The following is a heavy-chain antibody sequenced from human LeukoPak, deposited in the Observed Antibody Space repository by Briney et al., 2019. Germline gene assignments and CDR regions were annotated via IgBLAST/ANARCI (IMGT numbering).Heavy chain of an antibody. V-gene: IGHV3-30*14. D-gene: IGHD1-26*01. Sequence: GGSLRLSCAASGFTFSAYAMHWVRQAPGKGLEWVGVISSDGSNKYYADSVKGRFTISGDKSKDTLYLQMTSLRPEDTAVYYCARGPGPIAGAKNPFDIWGQGTMVTVSS. CDR3: ARGPGPIAGAKNPFDI. CDR1: GFTFSAYA. J-gene: IGHJ3*02. CDR2: ISSDGSNK.